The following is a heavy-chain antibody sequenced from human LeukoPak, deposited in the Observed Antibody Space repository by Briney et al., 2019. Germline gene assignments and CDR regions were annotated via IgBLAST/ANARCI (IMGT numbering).Heavy chain of an antibody. J-gene: IGHJ6*03. CDR3: ARVDLAVAGTSYYYYYMDV. CDR1: GGSISSYY. Sequence: SETLSLTCTVSGGSISSYYWSWIRQPPGKGVEGIGYIYYSGSTNYNPSLKSRVTISVDTSKNQFSLKLSSVTAADTAVYYCARVDLAVAGTSYYYYYMDVWGKGTTVTISS. CDR2: IYYSGST. D-gene: IGHD6-19*01. V-gene: IGHV4-59*01.